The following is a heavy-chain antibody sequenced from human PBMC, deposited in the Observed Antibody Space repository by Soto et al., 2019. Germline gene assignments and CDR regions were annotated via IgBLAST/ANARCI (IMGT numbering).Heavy chain of an antibody. V-gene: IGHV4-59*01. CDR1: GGSISSYY. D-gene: IGHD4-17*01. CDR2: IYYSGST. J-gene: IGHJ4*02. Sequence: SEPLSLTCTVSGGSISSYYWSWIRQPPGKGLEWIGYIYYSGSTNYNPSLKSRVTISVDTSKNQFSLKLSSVTAADTAVYYCARVLLDYGDYYFDYWGQGTLVTVSS. CDR3: ARVLLDYGDYYFDY.